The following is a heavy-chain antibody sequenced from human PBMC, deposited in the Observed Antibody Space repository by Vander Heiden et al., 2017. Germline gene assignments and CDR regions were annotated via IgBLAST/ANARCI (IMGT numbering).Heavy chain of an antibody. V-gene: IGHV4-59*01. J-gene: IGHJ4*02. CDR2: IYYSGST. Sequence: QVQLQESVPGLVKPSETLSLTCTVAGGSISSYYWSWFRQPPGKGLEWIGYIYYSGSTNYNPSLKSRVTISVDTSKNQFSLKLSSVTAADTAVYYCARGGYDILTGALDYWGQGTLVTVSS. CDR3: ARGGYDILTGALDY. CDR1: GGSISSYY. D-gene: IGHD3-9*01.